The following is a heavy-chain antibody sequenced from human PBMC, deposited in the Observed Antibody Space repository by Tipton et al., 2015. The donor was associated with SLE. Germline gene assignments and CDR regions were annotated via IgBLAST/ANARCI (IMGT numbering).Heavy chain of an antibody. Sequence: SLRLSCAASGFTFSSYSMNWVRQAPGKGLEWVSLISGDGGSTYYADSVKGRFTISRDNSKNTLYLQMNSLRAEDTAVYYCAKGKGDGSGSYYWGQGTLVTVSS. D-gene: IGHD3-10*01. J-gene: IGHJ4*02. CDR1: GFTFSSYS. CDR3: AKGKGDGSGSYY. CDR2: ISGDGGST. V-gene: IGHV3-23*01.